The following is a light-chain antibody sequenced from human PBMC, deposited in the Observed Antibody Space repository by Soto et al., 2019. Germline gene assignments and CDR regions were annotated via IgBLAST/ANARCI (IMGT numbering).Light chain of an antibody. CDR2: NTN. CDR1: SGSVSTAYY. V-gene: IGLV8-61*01. CDR3: VLYMRPNGV. J-gene: IGLJ3*02. Sequence: QTVVTQEPSFSVSPGGTVTLTCGLNSGSVSTAYYPSWYQQTPGQAPRTLIYNTNTRSSGVPDRFSGSILGNKAALTITGAQADDECDYYCVLYMRPNGVFGRGTQLTVL.